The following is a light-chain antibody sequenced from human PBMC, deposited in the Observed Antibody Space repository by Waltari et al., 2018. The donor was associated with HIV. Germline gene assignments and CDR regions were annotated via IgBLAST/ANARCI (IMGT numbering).Light chain of an antibody. J-gene: IGKJ1*01. CDR1: QSISSY. CDR2: AAS. Sequence: MTQSPLSLPVTPGEPASISCRSSQSISSYLNWYQQKPGKAPKLLIYAASSLQSGVPSRFSGSGSGTDFTLTISSLQPEDFATYYCQQSYSTPWTFGQGTKVEIK. CDR3: QQSYSTPWT. V-gene: IGKV1-39*01.